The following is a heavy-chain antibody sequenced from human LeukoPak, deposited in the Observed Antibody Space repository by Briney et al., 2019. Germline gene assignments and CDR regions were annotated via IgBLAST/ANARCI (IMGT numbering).Heavy chain of an antibody. V-gene: IGHV3-74*01. Sequence: PGGSLRLSCAASGFTFSNTWMHWVRQAPGKGLVWVSRITADGGSTIYADSVKGRFTISRDNAKNTLYLQMNSLRAEDTAVYCCARDWYYTIDFWGRGALVTVSS. CDR3: ARDWYYTIDF. J-gene: IGHJ2*01. CDR2: ITADGGST. D-gene: IGHD2/OR15-2a*01. CDR1: GFTFSNTW.